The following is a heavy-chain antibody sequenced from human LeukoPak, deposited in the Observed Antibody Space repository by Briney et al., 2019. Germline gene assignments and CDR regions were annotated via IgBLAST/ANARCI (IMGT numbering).Heavy chain of an antibody. D-gene: IGHD4-17*01. Sequence: SETLSLTCTVSGGSISSSSYYWGWIRQPPGKGLEWIGSIYYSGSTYYNPSLKSRVTISVDTSKNQFSLKLSSVTAADTAVYYCASHYGDYYYYYGMDVRGQGTTVTVSS. V-gene: IGHV4-39*01. J-gene: IGHJ6*02. CDR1: GGSISSSSYY. CDR3: ASHYGDYYYYYGMDV. CDR2: IYYSGST.